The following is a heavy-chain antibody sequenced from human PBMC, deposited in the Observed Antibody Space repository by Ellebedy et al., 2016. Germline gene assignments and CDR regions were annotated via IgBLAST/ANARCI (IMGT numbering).Heavy chain of an antibody. V-gene: IGHV5-51*01. CDR2: IYPGDSDT. D-gene: IGHD1-26*01. CDR1: GYSFTSYW. J-gene: IGHJ5*02. CDR3: ARGSGSYGSPIYNWFDP. Sequence: GGSLRLSCKGSGYSFTSYWIGWVRQMPGKGLEWMGIIYPGDSDTRYSPSFQGQVTISADKSISTAYLQWSSLKASDTAMYYCARGSGSYGSPIYNWFDPWGQGTLVTVSS.